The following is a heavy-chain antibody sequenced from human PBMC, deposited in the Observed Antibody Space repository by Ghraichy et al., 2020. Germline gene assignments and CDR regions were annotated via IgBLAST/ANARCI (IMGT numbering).Heavy chain of an antibody. CDR2: ISHRGST. CDR3: ARHPPYYYYSWYYFDY. CDR1: GGSIRTSSYY. V-gene: IGHV4-39*01. D-gene: IGHD3-10*01. Sequence: SETLSLTCTVSGGSIRTSSYYWGWIRQPPGKGLEWIGTISHRGSTYYNPSLKNRVAISVDASKNQFSLRLTSVTAADTAVYYCARHPPYYYYSWYYFDYWGQGTLVTVSS. J-gene: IGHJ4*02.